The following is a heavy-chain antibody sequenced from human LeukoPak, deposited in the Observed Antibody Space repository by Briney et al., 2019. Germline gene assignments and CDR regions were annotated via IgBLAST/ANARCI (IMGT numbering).Heavy chain of an antibody. J-gene: IGHJ4*02. CDR3: ARAAYSGSYHSDY. Sequence: SETLSLTCTVSGGSVNSGSYYWNWIRQPPGKGLEWIGYIYYSGSTNYNPSLKSRVTISVDTSKNQFSLKLSSVTAADTAVYYCARAAYSGSYHSDYWGQGTLVTVSS. CDR2: IYYSGST. V-gene: IGHV4-61*01. D-gene: IGHD1-26*01. CDR1: GGSVNSGSYY.